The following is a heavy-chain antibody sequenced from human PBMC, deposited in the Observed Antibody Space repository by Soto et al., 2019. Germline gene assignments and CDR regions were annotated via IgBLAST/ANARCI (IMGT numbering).Heavy chain of an antibody. J-gene: IGHJ6*02. CDR2: IYYSGST. CDR3: ARVPFEEYDDGGVFVIPYGMDV. V-gene: IGHV4-31*03. Sequence: QVQLKESGPGLVKPSQTLSLTCTVSGGSISSGGYYWSWIRQHPGKGLQWIGYIYYSGSTYYNPSLKSRVTLSVDTSKNQFSLKLSSVTAADTAVYYCARVPFEEYDDGGVFVIPYGMDVLGQGTTVTVSS. D-gene: IGHD3-16*02. CDR1: GGSISSGGYY.